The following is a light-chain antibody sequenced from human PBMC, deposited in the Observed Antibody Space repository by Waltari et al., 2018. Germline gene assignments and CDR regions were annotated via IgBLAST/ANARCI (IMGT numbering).Light chain of an antibody. CDR3: CSYRGNSTFV. CDR1: TNNLGTYNL. CDR2: EGV. J-gene: IGLJ2*01. V-gene: IGLV2-23*03. Sequence: QTALTQPASVSGSPGQSITLPCAGATNNLGTYNLSSWYQQHPDKAPKLIIFEGVKRPSGVSNRFSGSKSGNTASLTISGLQTEDEADYYCCSYRGNSTFVFGGGTKLTVL.